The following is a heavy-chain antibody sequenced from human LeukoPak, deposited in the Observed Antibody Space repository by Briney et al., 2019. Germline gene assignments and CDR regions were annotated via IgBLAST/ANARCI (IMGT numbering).Heavy chain of an antibody. D-gene: IGHD6-6*01. CDR2: IKHNGSES. Sequence: GGSLRLSCAASGFALGDYWMSRVRQVPGRGLEWVANIKHNGSESYYADSVTGRFTISRDNAKNSLYLHMNNLRADDTAVYYCARWATSFDLWGQGALVTVSS. J-gene: IGHJ4*02. V-gene: IGHV3-7*01. CDR3: ARWATSFDL. CDR1: GFALGDYW.